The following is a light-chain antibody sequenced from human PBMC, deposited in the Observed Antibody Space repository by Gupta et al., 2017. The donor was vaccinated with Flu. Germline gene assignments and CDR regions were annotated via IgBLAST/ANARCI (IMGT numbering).Light chain of an antibody. CDR1: ESVGSH. CDR3: QQDNNWPRT. J-gene: IGKJ1*01. CDR2: GAS. V-gene: IGKV3-15*01. Sequence: EVVMTQSPATLSVSPGERATLSCRASESVGSHLAWYQQIPGQAPRLLIYGASTRATGIPARFSGSGSGTXFTLTIXSLQSEDFAVYDCQQDNNWPRTFGXGTKVEIK.